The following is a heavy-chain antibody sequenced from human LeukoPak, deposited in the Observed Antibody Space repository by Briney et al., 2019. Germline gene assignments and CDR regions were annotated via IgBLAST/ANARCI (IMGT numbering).Heavy chain of an antibody. Sequence: PSETLSLTCTVSGGSISSSSYYWGWIRQPPGKGLEWIGSIYYSGSTYYNPSLKSRVTISVDTSKNQFSLKLSSVTAADTAVYYCARISSSGYYYYGVDFDYWGQGTLVTVSS. V-gene: IGHV4-39*07. J-gene: IGHJ4*02. CDR2: IYYSGST. CDR3: ARISSSGYYYYGVDFDY. D-gene: IGHD3-22*01. CDR1: GGSISSSSYY.